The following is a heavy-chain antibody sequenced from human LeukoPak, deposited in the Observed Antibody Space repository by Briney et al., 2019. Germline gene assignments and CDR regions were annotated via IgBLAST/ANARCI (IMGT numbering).Heavy chain of an antibody. Sequence: KASETLSLTCTVSGGSISSGSYYWNWIRQPAGKGLEWIGRIYTSGSTNYNPSLKSRVTMSVDTSKNQFSLKLSSVTAADTAVYYCARSPPDFYDSSGYLNHDAFDIWGQGTMVTVSS. CDR1: GGSISSGSYY. CDR2: IYTSGST. J-gene: IGHJ3*02. V-gene: IGHV4-61*02. D-gene: IGHD3-22*01. CDR3: ARSPPDFYDSSGYLNHDAFDI.